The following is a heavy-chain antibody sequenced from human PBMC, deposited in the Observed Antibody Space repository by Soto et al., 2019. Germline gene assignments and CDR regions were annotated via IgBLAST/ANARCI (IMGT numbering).Heavy chain of an antibody. CDR1: GFTFSSYA. CDR3: AKCGDIAAAAHGDY. V-gene: IGHV3-23*01. Sequence: EVQLLESGGGLVQPGGSLRLSCAASGFTFSSYAMSWVSQAPGKRLEWVSAISGSGGSTYYADSVKGRFTISRDNSKNTLYLQMNSLRAEDTAVYYCAKCGDIAAAAHGDYWGQGTLVTVSS. D-gene: IGHD6-13*01. CDR2: ISGSGGST. J-gene: IGHJ4*02.